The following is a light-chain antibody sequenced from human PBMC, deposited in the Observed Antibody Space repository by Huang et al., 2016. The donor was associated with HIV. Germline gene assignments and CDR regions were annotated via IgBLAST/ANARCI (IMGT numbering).Light chain of an antibody. V-gene: IGKV3-15*01. J-gene: IGKJ4*01. Sequence: EIVMTQSPATLSVSPGERATLSCRASQTVRYNLAWYQQQPGQAPRLLIYGASARATGIPARFSGSGSGTEFTLTITSLQSEDFAVYYCQQYDNWPPLTFGGGTKVEFK. CDR2: GAS. CDR1: QTVRYN. CDR3: QQYDNWPPLT.